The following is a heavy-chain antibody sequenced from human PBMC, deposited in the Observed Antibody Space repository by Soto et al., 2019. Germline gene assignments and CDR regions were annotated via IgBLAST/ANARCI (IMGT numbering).Heavy chain of an antibody. J-gene: IGHJ4*02. CDR2: INPSGGST. Sequence: GESLKISCKGSGYSFTSYYMHWVRQAPGQGLEWMGIINPSGGSTSYAQKFQGRVTMTRDMSTSTVYMELSSLRSEDTAVYYCARLVYYYDSSDYWGQGTLVTVSS. CDR3: ARLVYYYDSSDY. CDR1: GYSFTSYY. D-gene: IGHD3-22*01. V-gene: IGHV1-46*01.